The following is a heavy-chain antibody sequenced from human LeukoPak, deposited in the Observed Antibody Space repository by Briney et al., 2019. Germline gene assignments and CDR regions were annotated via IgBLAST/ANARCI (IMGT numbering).Heavy chain of an antibody. D-gene: IGHD1-26*01. V-gene: IGHV1-69*05. CDR1: GGTFSSYA. Sequence: ASVKVSCKASGGTFSSYAISWVRQAPGQGLEWMGGIIPIFGTANYAQKFQGRVTITTDESTSTAYMELSSLRSEDTAVYYCARGPGGVGATAGNYYYYYMDVWGKGTTVTVSS. CDR2: IIPIFGTA. CDR3: ARGPGGVGATAGNYYYYYMDV. J-gene: IGHJ6*03.